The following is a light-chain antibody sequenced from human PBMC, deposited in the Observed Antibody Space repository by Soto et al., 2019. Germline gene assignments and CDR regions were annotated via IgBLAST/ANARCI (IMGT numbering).Light chain of an antibody. Sequence: DIQMTQSPSTLSASVGDRVSITCWASHNIARWLAWYQQKPGKAPRLLIYDASTLETGVPSRFSGSGSGTEFTLTISSLRPDDFATYFCQHLDSNWPFGQGTKVEI. CDR3: QHLDSNWP. CDR1: HNIARW. V-gene: IGKV1-5*01. CDR2: DAS. J-gene: IGKJ1*01.